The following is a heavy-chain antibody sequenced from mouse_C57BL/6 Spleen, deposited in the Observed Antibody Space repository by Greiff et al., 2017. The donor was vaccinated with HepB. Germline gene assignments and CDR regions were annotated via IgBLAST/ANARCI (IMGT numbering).Heavy chain of an antibody. CDR3: ASRGPPLTGY. V-gene: IGHV1-22*01. CDR2: INPNNGGT. D-gene: IGHD1-1*01. J-gene: IGHJ2*01. CDR1: GYTFTDYN. Sequence: VHVKQSGPELVKPGASVKMSCKASGYTFTDYNMHWVKQSHGKSLEWIGYINPNNGGTSYNQKFKGKATLTVNKSSSTAYMELRSLTSEDSAVYYCASRGPPLTGYWGQGTTLTVSS.